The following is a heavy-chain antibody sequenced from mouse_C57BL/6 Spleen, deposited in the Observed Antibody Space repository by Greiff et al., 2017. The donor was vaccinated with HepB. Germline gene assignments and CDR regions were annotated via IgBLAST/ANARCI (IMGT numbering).Heavy chain of an antibody. V-gene: IGHV14-4*01. J-gene: IGHJ4*01. Sequence: VQLKESGAELVRPGASVKLSCTASGFNIKDDYMHWVKQRPEQGLEWIGWIDPENGDTEYASKFQGKATITADTSSNTAYLQLSSLTSEDTAVYYCTTRDSSGYYYYAMDYWGQGTSVTVSS. D-gene: IGHD3-2*02. CDR2: IDPENGDT. CDR3: TTRDSSGYYYYAMDY. CDR1: GFNIKDDY.